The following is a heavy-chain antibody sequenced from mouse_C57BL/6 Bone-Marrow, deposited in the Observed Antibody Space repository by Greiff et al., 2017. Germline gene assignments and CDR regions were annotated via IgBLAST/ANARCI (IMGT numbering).Heavy chain of an antibody. V-gene: IGHV3-6*01. Sequence: EVQLQESGPGLVKPSQSLSLTCSVTGYSITSGYYWNWIRQFPGNKLEWMGYISYDGSNNYNPSLKNRISITRDKSKNQFFLKLNSVTTEETATYYCARGAGPYAMDYWGQGTSVTVSS. J-gene: IGHJ4*01. CDR3: ARGAGPYAMDY. CDR2: ISYDGSN. CDR1: GYSITSGYY. D-gene: IGHD3-3*01.